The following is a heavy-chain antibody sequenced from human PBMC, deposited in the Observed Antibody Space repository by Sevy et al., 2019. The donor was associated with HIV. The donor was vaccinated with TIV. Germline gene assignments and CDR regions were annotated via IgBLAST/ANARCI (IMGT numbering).Heavy chain of an antibody. CDR1: GFTFSNAW. CDR3: ATGLGKSDFDF. V-gene: IGHV3-15*01. CDR2: IKSKIDGATR. Sequence: GGSLRLSCAASGFTFSNAWMSWVRQAPGKGLEWVGRIKSKIDGATRDLAAPMKGRVTISRDDSRKTLYLQMNSLKIEDTGVYSCATGLGKSDFDFWGQGTLVTVSS. J-gene: IGHJ4*02. D-gene: IGHD3-9*01.